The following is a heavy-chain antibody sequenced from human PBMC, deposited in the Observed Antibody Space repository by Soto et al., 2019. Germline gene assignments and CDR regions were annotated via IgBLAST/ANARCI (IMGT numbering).Heavy chain of an antibody. D-gene: IGHD5-12*01. Sequence: QLVQSGAEVKKPGASVKVSCKASGYTFNNYGVIWVRQAPGQGLEWMGWISTYSGNTNYAQKFQGRVTMTTDPSTTTAYMELGSLRSDDTAVYYCARDNGYNDSWGQGTLVTVSS. CDR2: ISTYSGNT. CDR3: ARDNGYNDS. V-gene: IGHV1-18*01. CDR1: GYTFNNYG. J-gene: IGHJ4*02.